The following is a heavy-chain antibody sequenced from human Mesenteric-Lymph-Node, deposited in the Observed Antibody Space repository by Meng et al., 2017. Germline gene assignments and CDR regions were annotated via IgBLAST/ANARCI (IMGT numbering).Heavy chain of an antibody. D-gene: IGHD1-26*01. CDR3: ARQGVGGSLVDS. CDR1: GASFSGYY. Sequence: QVQLQESGPGLVKPSETLSLTCAVYGASFSGYYWSWIRQPPGKGLEWIGEINHSGSTNYNPSLKSRVTISKDTSKNHFSLKLSSVTAADTAVYFCARQGVGGSLVDSWGQGTLVTVSS. J-gene: IGHJ4*02. CDR2: INHSGST. V-gene: IGHV4-34*01.